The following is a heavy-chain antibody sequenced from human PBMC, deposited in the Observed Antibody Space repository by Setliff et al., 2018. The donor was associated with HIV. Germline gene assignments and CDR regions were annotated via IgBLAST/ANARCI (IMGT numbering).Heavy chain of an antibody. CDR3: ARAYNVYDYRFDSSGYVY. D-gene: IGHD3-22*01. CDR2: INSDGSST. Sequence: GGSLRLSCAASGFTFSSYWMHWVRQAPGKGLVWVSRINSDGSSTRSADSVKVRFTISRDNAKNTLYLQMNSLRAEDTAVYYCARAYNVYDYRFDSSGYVYLCQGTLVTVSS. CDR1: GFTFSSYW. J-gene: IGHJ4*02. V-gene: IGHV3-74*01.